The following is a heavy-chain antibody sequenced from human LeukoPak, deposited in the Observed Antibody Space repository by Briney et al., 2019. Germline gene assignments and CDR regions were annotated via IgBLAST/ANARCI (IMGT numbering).Heavy chain of an antibody. CDR3: AGGGVGLLRPFDY. D-gene: IGHD3-22*01. J-gene: IGHJ4*02. CDR2: IYYSGST. V-gene: IGHV4-31*03. CDR1: GGSISSSSYY. Sequence: KPSETLSLTCTVSGGSISSSSYYWGWIRQPPGKGLEWIGYIYYSGSTYYNPSLKSRVTISVDTSKNQFSLKLSSVTAADTAVYYCAGGGVGLLRPFDYWGQGTLVTVSS.